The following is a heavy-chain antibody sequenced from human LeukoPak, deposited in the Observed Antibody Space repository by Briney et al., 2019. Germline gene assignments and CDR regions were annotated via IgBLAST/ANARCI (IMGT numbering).Heavy chain of an antibody. V-gene: IGHV3-74*01. D-gene: IGHD5-12*01. CDR1: GFTFSNYW. J-gene: IGHJ4*02. CDR3: ARVGSVATFDY. CDR2: INDDGSAT. Sequence: GGSLRLSCAASGFTFSNYWMHWVRQVPGKGLVWVSRINDDGSATFYADSVKGRFTISRDNAKNTLFLQINSLRAEDTAVYYCARVGSVATFDYWGQGTLVTVSS.